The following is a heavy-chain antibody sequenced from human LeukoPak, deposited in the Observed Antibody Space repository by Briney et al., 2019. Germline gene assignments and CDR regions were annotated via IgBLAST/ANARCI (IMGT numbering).Heavy chain of an antibody. CDR2: INHSGST. CDR3: ARSGGYSYRTNRLDY. Sequence: SETLSLTCAVYGGSFSGYYWSWIRQPPGKGLEWIGEINHSGSTNYYPSLKSRVTISVDTSKNQFSLKLSSVTAADTAVYYCARSGGYSYRTNRLDYWGQGTLVTVSS. CDR1: GGSFSGYY. V-gene: IGHV4-34*01. D-gene: IGHD5-18*01. J-gene: IGHJ4*02.